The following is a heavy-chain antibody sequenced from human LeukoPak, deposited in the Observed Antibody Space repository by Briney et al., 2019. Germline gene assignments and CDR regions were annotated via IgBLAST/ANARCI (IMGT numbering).Heavy chain of an antibody. J-gene: IGHJ6*02. Sequence: SETLSLTCTVSGCSISSYYWSWIRQPAGKGLEWIGRIYTSGSTNYNPALKSRVTMSVDTSKNQFSLKLSSVTAADTAVYYCARGGRHYGYYYGMDVWGQGTTVTVSS. D-gene: IGHD3-16*01. V-gene: IGHV4-4*07. CDR3: ARGGRHYGYYYGMDV. CDR2: IYTSGST. CDR1: GCSISSYY.